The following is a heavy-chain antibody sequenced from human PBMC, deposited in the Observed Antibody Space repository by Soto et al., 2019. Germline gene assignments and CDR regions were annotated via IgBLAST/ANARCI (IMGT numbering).Heavy chain of an antibody. CDR1: GFSISSDYY. Sequence: PSETLSLTCGVSGFSISSDYYWGWIRQPPGKRLEWIGSIYHSGSTYYSPSPKSRVTISVDTSKNQFSLKLTSVTAADTAVYYCARGVGTTNYFDFWGQGTLVTVSS. D-gene: IGHD1-7*01. V-gene: IGHV4-38-2*01. CDR3: ARGVGTTNYFDF. CDR2: IYHSGST. J-gene: IGHJ4*02.